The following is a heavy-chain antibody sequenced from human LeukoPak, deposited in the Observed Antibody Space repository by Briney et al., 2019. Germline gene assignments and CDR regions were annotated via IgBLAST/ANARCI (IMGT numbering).Heavy chain of an antibody. CDR2: IKPDGSET. Sequence: PGGSLSLSCAASGFTVSASYMSWVRQAPGKGLEWVANIKPDGSETHYVDSVKGRFTISRDNAKNSLYLQMNSLKDEDTAVYYCARDFDWGQGTLVTVSS. CDR1: GFTVSASY. CDR3: ARDFD. J-gene: IGHJ4*02. V-gene: IGHV3-7*04.